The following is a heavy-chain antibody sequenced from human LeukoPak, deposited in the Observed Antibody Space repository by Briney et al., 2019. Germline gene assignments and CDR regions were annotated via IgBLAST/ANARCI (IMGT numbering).Heavy chain of an antibody. V-gene: IGHV4-39*01. Sequence: TSETLSLTCTVSGGSINSRSYYWGWVRQPPGRGLEWLGSIYYSGTTYYNPSLKSRVTISVDTSKNQFSLQLSSVTAADTAVYYCARLHGYSYGYYHDAFDIWGQGTMVTVSS. CDR1: GGSINSRSYY. CDR2: IYYSGTT. CDR3: ARLHGYSYGYYHDAFDI. J-gene: IGHJ3*02. D-gene: IGHD5-18*01.